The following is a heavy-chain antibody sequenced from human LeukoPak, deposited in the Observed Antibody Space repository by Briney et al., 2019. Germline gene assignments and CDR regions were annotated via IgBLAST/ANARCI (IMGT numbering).Heavy chain of an antibody. V-gene: IGHV3-30*04. J-gene: IGHJ5*02. CDR2: ISYDGSNK. CDR3: ARGDYSSSFSWFDP. Sequence: GGSLRLSCAASGFTFSSCAMHWVRQAPGKGLEWVAVISYDGSNKYYADSVKGRFTISRDNSKNTLYLQMNSLRAEDTAVYYCARGDYSSSFSWFDPWGQGTLVTVSS. D-gene: IGHD6-6*01. CDR1: GFTFSSCA.